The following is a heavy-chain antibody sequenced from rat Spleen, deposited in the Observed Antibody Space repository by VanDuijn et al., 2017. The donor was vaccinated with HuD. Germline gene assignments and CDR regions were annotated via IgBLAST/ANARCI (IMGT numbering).Heavy chain of an antibody. CDR2: ISSDGINT. V-gene: IGHV5S13*01. CDR1: GFTFSNYG. D-gene: IGHD4-4*01. CDR3: VREDAGVNF. Sequence: EVQLVESGGGLVQPGRSLKLSCAASGFTFSNYGMAWVRQAPGKGLEWVSSISSDGINTYYPDSVKGRFTISRDNAQNTLYLQMSKLGSEDTAIYYCVREDAGVNFWGQGVMVTVSS. J-gene: IGHJ2*01.